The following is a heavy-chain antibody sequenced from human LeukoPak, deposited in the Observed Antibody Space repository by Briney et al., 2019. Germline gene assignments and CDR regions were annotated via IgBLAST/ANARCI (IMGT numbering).Heavy chain of an antibody. J-gene: IGHJ5*02. CDR2: IYHSGST. CDR3: ARGEGGRWLQSSFDP. V-gene: IGHV4-38-2*02. Sequence: SETLSLTCTVSGYSISSGYYWGWIRQPPGKGLEWIGSIYHSGSTYYNPSLKSRVTISVDTSKNQFSLKLRSVTAADTAVYYCARGEGGRWLQSSFDPWGQGTLVTVSS. CDR1: GYSISSGYY. D-gene: IGHD5-24*01.